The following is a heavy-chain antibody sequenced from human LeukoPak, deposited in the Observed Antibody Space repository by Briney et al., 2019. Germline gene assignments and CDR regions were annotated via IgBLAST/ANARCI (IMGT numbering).Heavy chain of an antibody. CDR2: INPSGGST. J-gene: IGHJ4*02. D-gene: IGHD2/OR15-2a*01. CDR1: GYTFTSYY. V-gene: IGHV1-46*01. CDR3: AGAGTTTISSFGLDY. Sequence: GASVKVSCKASGYTFTSYYMHWVRQAPGQGLEWMGIINPSGGSTSYAQKFQGRVTMTRDTSTSTVYMELSSLRSEDTAVYYCAGAGTTTISSFGLDYWGQGTLVTVSS.